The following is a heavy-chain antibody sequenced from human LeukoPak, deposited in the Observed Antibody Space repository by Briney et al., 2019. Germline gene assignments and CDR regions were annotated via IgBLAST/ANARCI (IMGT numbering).Heavy chain of an antibody. CDR1: GGSISSYY. CDR2: IFDSGRA. J-gene: IGHJ4*02. V-gene: IGHV4-59*01. D-gene: IGHD6-13*01. Sequence: SETLSLTCTVSGGSISSYYWSWIRQPPGKGLEWIGYIFDSGRADYNPSLRSRVTLSMAASLNQFFLDLTSVTAADTAVYYCARDGLQQFGRHYFDYWGQGTLVTVSS. CDR3: ARDGLQQFGRHYFDY.